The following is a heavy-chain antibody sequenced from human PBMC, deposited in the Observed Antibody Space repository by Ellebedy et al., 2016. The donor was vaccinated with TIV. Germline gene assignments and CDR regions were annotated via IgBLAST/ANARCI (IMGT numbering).Heavy chain of an antibody. CDR1: GYTFTGYY. D-gene: IGHD3-22*01. Sequence: AASVKVSCKASGYTFTGYYMHWVRQAPGQGLEWMGWINPNSGGTNYAQKLQGRVTMTTDTSTSTAYMELRSLRSDDTAVYYCARVEPRYYYDSSGGIDYWGQGTLVTVSS. J-gene: IGHJ4*02. V-gene: IGHV1-2*02. CDR3: ARVEPRYYYDSSGGIDY. CDR2: INPNSGGT.